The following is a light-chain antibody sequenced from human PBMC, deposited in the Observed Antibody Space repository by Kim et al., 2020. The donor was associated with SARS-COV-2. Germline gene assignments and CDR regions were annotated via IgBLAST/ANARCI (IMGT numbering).Light chain of an antibody. CDR3: QAWDRTTVV. CDR2: EDI. J-gene: IGLJ2*01. V-gene: IGLV3-1*01. Sequence: SYELTQPTSVSVSPGQTASIPCSGDQLGDKYVCWYQQKPGQSPVLVIYEDIRRPSGIPERFSGSNSGNTATLTISGTQAMDEADYYCQAWDRTTVVFGGGTKVTVL. CDR1: QLGDKY.